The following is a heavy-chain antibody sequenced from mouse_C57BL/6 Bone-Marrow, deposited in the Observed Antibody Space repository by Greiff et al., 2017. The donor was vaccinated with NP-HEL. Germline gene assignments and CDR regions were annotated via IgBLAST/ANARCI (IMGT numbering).Heavy chain of an antibody. CDR1: GYTFTDYY. CDR3: ARRGFITTIHWYFDV. V-gene: IGHV1-19*01. Sequence: VQLQQSGPVLVKPGASVKMSCKASGYTFTDYYMNWVKQSHGKSLEWIGVINPYNGGTSYNQKFKGKATLTVDKSSSTAYMELNSLTSEDSAVYYCARRGFITTIHWYFDVWGTGTTVTVSS. CDR2: INPYNGGT. D-gene: IGHD1-1*01. J-gene: IGHJ1*03.